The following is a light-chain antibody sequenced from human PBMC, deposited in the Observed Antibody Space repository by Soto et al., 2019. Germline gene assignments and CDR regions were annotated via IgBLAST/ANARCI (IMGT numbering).Light chain of an antibody. J-gene: IGKJ2*01. CDR1: ETISSY. CDR3: QQSYSTPYP. Sequence: IQRTHSPSSLSASVLYRVSITFLASETISSYLNWYQQKSGKAPKLLIYAASRLQSGVPSRFSGSESGTDFTLAISSLQPEDFATYYCQQSYSTPYPFGQRTKVDI. V-gene: IGKV1-39*01. CDR2: AAS.